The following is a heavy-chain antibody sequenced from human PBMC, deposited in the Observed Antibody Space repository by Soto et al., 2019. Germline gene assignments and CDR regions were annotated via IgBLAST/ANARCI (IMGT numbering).Heavy chain of an antibody. V-gene: IGHV3-73*01. CDR1: GFTFSGSA. D-gene: IGHD6-19*01. Sequence: HPGGSLRLSCAASGFTFSGSAMHWVRQASGKGLEWVGRIRSKANSYATAYTASVKGRFTISRDDSKNTAYLQMNSLKTEDTAVYYCTRPYSSGWYPPGGMDVWGQGTTVTVSS. CDR2: IRSKANSYAT. J-gene: IGHJ6*02. CDR3: TRPYSSGWYPPGGMDV.